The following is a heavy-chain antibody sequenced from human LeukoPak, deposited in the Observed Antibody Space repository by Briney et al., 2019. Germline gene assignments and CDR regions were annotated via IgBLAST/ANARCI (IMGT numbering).Heavy chain of an antibody. CDR1: GGSISSYY. V-gene: IGHV4-59*01. CDR3: ARDFAASGWYGRYYYYGMDV. D-gene: IGHD6-19*01. Sequence: KSSETLSLTCTVSGGSISSYYWSWIRQPPGKGLEWIGYIYYSGSTNYNPSLKSRVTISVDTSKNQFSLKLSSVTAADTAVYYCARDFAASGWYGRYYYYGMDVWGQGTTVTVSS. CDR2: IYYSGST. J-gene: IGHJ6*02.